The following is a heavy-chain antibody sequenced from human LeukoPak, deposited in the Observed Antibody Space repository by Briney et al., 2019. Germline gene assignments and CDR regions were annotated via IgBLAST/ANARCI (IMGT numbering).Heavy chain of an antibody. V-gene: IGHV3-7*01. CDR1: GFTIGSYW. D-gene: IGHD2/OR15-2a*01. CDR3: ARAGYYGDDAFDL. Sequence: PGGSLRLSCAGSGFTIGSYWMSWVRQAPGKGLEWVANIRQDGSEKYYVDSVKGRLTISRDNAKNSLYLQMNRLRAEDTGIYYCARAGYYGDDAFDLWGQGTMVTVSS. CDR2: IRQDGSEK. J-gene: IGHJ3*01.